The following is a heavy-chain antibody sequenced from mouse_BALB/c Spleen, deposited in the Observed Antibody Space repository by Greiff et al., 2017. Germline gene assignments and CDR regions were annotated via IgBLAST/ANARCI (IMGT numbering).Heavy chain of an antibody. D-gene: IGHD2-3*01. V-gene: IGHV5-6-4*01. CDR1: GFTFSSYT. CDR3: TRDNDGYSWYFDV. Sequence: EVQVVESGGGLVKPGGSLKLSCAASGFTFSSYTMSWVRQTPEKRLEWVATISSGGSYTYYPDSVKGRFTISRDNAKNTLYLQMSSLKSEDTAMYYCTRDNDGYSWYFDVWGAGTTVTVSS. J-gene: IGHJ1*01. CDR2: ISSGGSYT.